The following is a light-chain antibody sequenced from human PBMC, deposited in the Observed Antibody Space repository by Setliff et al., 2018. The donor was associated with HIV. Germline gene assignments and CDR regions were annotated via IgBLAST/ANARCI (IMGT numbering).Light chain of an antibody. CDR2: EGN. Sequence: QSVLTQPASVSGSPGQSITISCTGTSSDIGTYNLVSWYQQYPGKAPKLMICEGNKRPSGISNRFSGSKSGNTASLTISGLQAEDEADYYCSSYTSRNTLVFGTGTKVTVL. CDR1: SSDIGTYNL. V-gene: IGLV2-14*02. CDR3: SSYTSRNTLV. J-gene: IGLJ1*01.